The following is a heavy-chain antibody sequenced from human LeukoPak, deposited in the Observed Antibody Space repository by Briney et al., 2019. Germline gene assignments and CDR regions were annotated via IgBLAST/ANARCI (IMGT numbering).Heavy chain of an antibody. D-gene: IGHD1-1*01. CDR2: ISNSGNTI. CDR3: ARVFSNPTGNDY. V-gene: IGHV3-48*03. J-gene: IGHJ4*02. Sequence: PGGSLRLSCAASGFTFSSYEMNWVRQAPGKGLEWVSYISNSGNTIFYADSVKGRFTISRHNGKNSLYLQMNSLRAEDTAVYYCARVFSNPTGNDYWGQGTLVTVSS. CDR1: GFTFSSYE.